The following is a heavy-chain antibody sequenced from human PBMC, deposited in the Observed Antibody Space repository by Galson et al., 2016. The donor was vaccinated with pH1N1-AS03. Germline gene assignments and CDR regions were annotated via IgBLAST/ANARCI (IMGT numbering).Heavy chain of an antibody. CDR3: ARVDSSTYSDGWVPFDY. V-gene: IGHV3-7*03. CDR1: GFSFSASW. D-gene: IGHD5-24*01. CDR2: IRQDGSEK. Sequence: SLRLSCAASGFSFSASWMSWVRQAPGKGLEWVANIRQDGSEKYYVDSVEGRFTISRDNAKNSLYLQMNSLRDEDRAVYYCARVDSSTYSDGWVPFDYWGQGTLVTVSS. J-gene: IGHJ4*02.